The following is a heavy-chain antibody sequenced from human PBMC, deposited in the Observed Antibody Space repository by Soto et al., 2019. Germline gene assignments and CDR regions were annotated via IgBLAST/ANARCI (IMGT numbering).Heavy chain of an antibody. J-gene: IGHJ2*01. CDR1: GDSVSSDSAT. D-gene: IGHD6-19*01. CDR2: TYYRSKWYN. Sequence: QVQLQQSGPGLVKPSQTLSLICAISGDSVSSDSATWNWIRQSPSRGLEWLGSTYYRSKWYNDYSVSVKSRIAITPDTSKKQASLQLSCVTPEDRAVYCCARDSSGWHGYFDLWGRGTLVTVSS. V-gene: IGHV6-1*01. CDR3: ARDSSGWHGYFDL.